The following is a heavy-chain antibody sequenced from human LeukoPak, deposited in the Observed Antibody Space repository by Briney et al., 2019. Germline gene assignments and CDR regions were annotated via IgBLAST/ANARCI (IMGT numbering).Heavy chain of an antibody. CDR1: GGSFSGYY. CDR3: ARGARAYSSSWYGVDY. J-gene: IGHJ4*02. Sequence: SETLSLTCAVYGGSFSGYYWSWIRQPPGKGLEWIGEINHSGSTNYNPSLKSRVTISVDTSKNQFSLKLSSVTAADTAVYYCARGARAYSSSWYGVDYWGQGALVTVSS. V-gene: IGHV4-34*01. D-gene: IGHD6-13*01. CDR2: INHSGST.